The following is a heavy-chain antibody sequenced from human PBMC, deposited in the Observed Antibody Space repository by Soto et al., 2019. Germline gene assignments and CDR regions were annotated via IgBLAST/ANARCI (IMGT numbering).Heavy chain of an antibody. CDR2: IYHSGST. D-gene: IGHD2-21*02. V-gene: IGHV4-4*02. CDR3: ARKTRGVTSYYX. J-gene: IGHJ4*02. CDR1: GGSISSINW. Sequence: SETLSLTCAVSGGSISSINWWSWVRQPPGKGLEWIGEIYHSGSTNYNPSLKSRVTISVDKSNNQFSLKLSSVTAADTAVYYCARKTRGVTSYYXWGQGTLFTVSX.